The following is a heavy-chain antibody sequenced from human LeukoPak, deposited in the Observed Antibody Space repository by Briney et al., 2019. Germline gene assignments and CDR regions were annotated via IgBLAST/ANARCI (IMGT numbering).Heavy chain of an antibody. D-gene: IGHD3-10*01. Sequence: PSGTLSLTCAVSGGSISSSNWWSWVRQPPGKGLEWIGEIYHSGSTNYNPSLKSRVTISVDKSKNQFSLKLSSVTAADTAVYYCARTYYYGSGSPYNWFDPWGQGTLVTVPS. J-gene: IGHJ5*02. CDR3: ARTYYYGSGSPYNWFDP. V-gene: IGHV4-4*02. CDR2: IYHSGST. CDR1: GGSISSSNW.